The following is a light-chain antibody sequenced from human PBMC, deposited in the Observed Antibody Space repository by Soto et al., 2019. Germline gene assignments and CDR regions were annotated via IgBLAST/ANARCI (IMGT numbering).Light chain of an antibody. CDR3: AAWDDTLNGPV. Sequence: QSVLTQPPSASATPGQRVTISCSGSSSNIGSNTVNWYQQLPGTAPKLLIYSNNERPSGVPVRFSGSKSGTSASLAISGLLSEDEADYYCAAWDDTLNGPVFGGGTQLTVL. V-gene: IGLV1-44*01. CDR2: SNN. CDR1: SSNIGSNT. J-gene: IGLJ2*01.